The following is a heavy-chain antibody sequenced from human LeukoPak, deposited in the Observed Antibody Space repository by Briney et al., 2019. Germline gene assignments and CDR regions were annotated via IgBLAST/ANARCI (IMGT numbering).Heavy chain of an antibody. CDR3: AKGLEPYYDCYFDY. Sequence: GGSLRLSCAASGFTFSSYAMSWVRQAPGKGLEWGSAISGSGGSTYYADSVRGRFTISRDNSKNTLYLQMNSLRAEDTAVYYCAKGLEPYYDCYFDYWGQGTLVTVSS. V-gene: IGHV3-23*01. CDR2: ISGSGGST. D-gene: IGHD3-22*01. J-gene: IGHJ4*02. CDR1: GFTFSSYA.